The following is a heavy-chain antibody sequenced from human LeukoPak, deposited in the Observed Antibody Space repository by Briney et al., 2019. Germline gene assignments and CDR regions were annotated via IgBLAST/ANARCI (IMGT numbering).Heavy chain of an antibody. CDR3: ARERGSSYGYP. D-gene: IGHD5-18*01. CDR2: ISSSSSYI. CDR1: GFTFNTYG. V-gene: IGHV3-21*01. Sequence: PGGSLRLSCAASGFTFNTYGMNWVRQAPGKGLEWVSSISSSSSYIYYADSVKGRFTISRDNAKNSLYLQMNSLRAEDTAVYYCARERGSSYGYPWGQGTLVTVSS. J-gene: IGHJ5*02.